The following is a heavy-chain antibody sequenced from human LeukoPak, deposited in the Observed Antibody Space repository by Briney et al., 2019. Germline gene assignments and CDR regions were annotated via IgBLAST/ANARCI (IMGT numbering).Heavy chain of an antibody. V-gene: IGHV3-7*01. CDR3: ARDSAGNDY. CDR1: GFTFSTYW. J-gene: IGHJ4*02. Sequence: GGSLRPSCAASGFTFSTYWMSWVRHAPRKGLEWVANIKQDGSEKYYVDSVKGRFTISRDNAKNSLYLQMNSLRAEDTAMYYCARDSAGNDYWGQGTLVTVSS. CDR2: IKQDGSEK. D-gene: IGHD6-13*01.